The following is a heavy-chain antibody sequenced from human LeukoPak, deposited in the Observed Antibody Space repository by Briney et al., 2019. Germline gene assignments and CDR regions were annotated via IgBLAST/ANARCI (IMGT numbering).Heavy chain of an antibody. V-gene: IGHV1-18*01. CDR2: ISAYNGYT. J-gene: IGHJ5*02. Sequence: ASVKVSCKASGYTFTSYAISWVRQAPGQGLEWMGWISAYNGYTNYAQNLQGRVTMTTDTSTSTAYMELTSLRSDDTAVYYCVRALARDVYNINWFDPWGQGTLVTVSS. D-gene: IGHD5-24*01. CDR1: GYTFTSYA. CDR3: VRALARDVYNINWFDP.